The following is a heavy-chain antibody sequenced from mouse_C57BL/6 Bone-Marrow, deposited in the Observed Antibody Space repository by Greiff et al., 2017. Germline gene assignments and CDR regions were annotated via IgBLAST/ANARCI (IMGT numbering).Heavy chain of an antibody. CDR3: ARSFYDYDRYFDV. D-gene: IGHD2-4*01. V-gene: IGHV3-8*01. CDR1: GYSITSDY. Sequence: EVKLVESGPGLAKPSQTLSLTCSVTGYSITSDYWNWIRKFPGNKLEYMGYISYSGSTYYTPSLKSRISITRNTSKNQYYLQLNSVPTEDTATYYCARSFYDYDRYFDVWGTGTTVTVSS. J-gene: IGHJ1*03. CDR2: ISYSGST.